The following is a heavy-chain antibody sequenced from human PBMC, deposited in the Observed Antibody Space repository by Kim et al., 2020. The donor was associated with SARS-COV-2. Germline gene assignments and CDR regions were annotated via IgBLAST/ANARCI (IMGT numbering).Heavy chain of an antibody. CDR3: EPLSPKLAFLWY. D-gene: IGHD3-3*02. Sequence: SETLSLTCTVSGGSISSSDYYWGWIRQPPGKGLEWIGSIYYGGSTYANPSLKRRVTISVDTSKIQFSLMFGSGTAADTAFYCCEPLSPKLAFLWYWGQGT. CDR1: GGSISSSDYY. J-gene: IGHJ1*01. CDR2: IYYGGST. V-gene: IGHV4-39*07.